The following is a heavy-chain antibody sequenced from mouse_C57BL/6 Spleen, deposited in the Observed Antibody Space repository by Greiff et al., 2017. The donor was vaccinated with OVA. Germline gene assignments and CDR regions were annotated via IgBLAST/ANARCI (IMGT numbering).Heavy chain of an antibody. Sequence: QVQLQQPGAELVKPGASVKLSCKASGYTFTSYWMHWVKQRPGRGLEWIGRIDPKSGGTKYNEKFKSKATLTVDKPSSTAYMQLSSLTSKDSAVYYCAIRGYSNYDSLDYWGQGTSVTVSS. V-gene: IGHV1-62-3*01. CDR2: IDPKSGGT. CDR1: GYTFTSYW. J-gene: IGHJ4*01. CDR3: AIRGYSNYDSLDY. D-gene: IGHD2-5*01.